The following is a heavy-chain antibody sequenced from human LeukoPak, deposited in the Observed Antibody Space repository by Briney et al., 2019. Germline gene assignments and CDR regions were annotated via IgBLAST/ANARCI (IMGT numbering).Heavy chain of an antibody. Sequence: SETLSLTCAVYGGSFSGYYWSWIRQPPGKGLEWIGEINHSGSTNYNPSLKSRVTISVDTSKNQFSLKLSSVTAADTAVYYCARDNYDFWSGYKNGGLDYWGQGTLVTVSS. CDR1: GGSFSGYY. CDR2: INHSGST. D-gene: IGHD3-3*01. J-gene: IGHJ4*02. V-gene: IGHV4-34*01. CDR3: ARDNYDFWSGYKNGGLDY.